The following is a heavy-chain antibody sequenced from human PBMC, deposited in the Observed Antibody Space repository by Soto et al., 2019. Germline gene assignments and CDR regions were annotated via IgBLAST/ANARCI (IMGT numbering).Heavy chain of an antibody. CDR2: ISGSGGST. V-gene: IGHV3-23*01. CDR3: AKEKRYFDWFPSYYGMDV. D-gene: IGHD3-9*01. J-gene: IGHJ6*02. CDR1: GFTFSSYA. Sequence: PGGSLRLSCAASGFTFSSYAMSWVRQAPGKGLEWVSAISGSGGSTYYADSVKGRFTISRDNSKNTLYLQMNSLRAEDTAVYYCAKEKRYFDWFPSYYGMDVWGQGTTVTVAS.